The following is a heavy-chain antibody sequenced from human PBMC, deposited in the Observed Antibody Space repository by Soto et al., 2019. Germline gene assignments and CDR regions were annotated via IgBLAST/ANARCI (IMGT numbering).Heavy chain of an antibody. Sequence: EVQLVESGGGLVKPGGSLRLSCAASGFTFSSYSMNWVRQAPGKGLEWVSSISSSSSYIYYADSVKGRFTISRDNAKNSLYLQMNSLRAEDTAVYYCARGPVDLVVPAATEYFQHWGQGTLVTVSS. CDR3: ARGPVDLVVPAATEYFQH. J-gene: IGHJ1*01. CDR1: GFTFSSYS. D-gene: IGHD2-2*01. V-gene: IGHV3-21*01. CDR2: ISSSSSYI.